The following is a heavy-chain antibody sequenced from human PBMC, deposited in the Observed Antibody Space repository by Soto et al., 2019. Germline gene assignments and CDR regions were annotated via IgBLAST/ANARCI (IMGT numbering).Heavy chain of an antibody. CDR3: ERAYGSGSLIDY. J-gene: IGHJ4*02. V-gene: IGHV4-59*01. Sequence: SETLSLTCTVSGGSISSYYWSWIRQPPGKGLEWIGYIYYSGSTNYNPSLKSRVTISVDTSKNQFSLKLSSVTAADTAVYYCERAYGSGSLIDYWGQGTLVTVSS. CDR1: GGSISSYY. D-gene: IGHD3-10*01. CDR2: IYYSGST.